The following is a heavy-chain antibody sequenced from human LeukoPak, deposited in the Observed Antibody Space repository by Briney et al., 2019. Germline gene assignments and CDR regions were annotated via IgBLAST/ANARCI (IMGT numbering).Heavy chain of an antibody. Sequence: TGGSLRLSCAASGFTFSSYGMHWVRQAPGKGLEWVAVIWYDGSNKYYADSVKGRFTISRDNAENSLYLQMNSLRVEDTAVYYCAARSSGNPYFWGQGTLVTVSS. V-gene: IGHV3-33*03. CDR1: GFTFSSYG. J-gene: IGHJ4*02. CDR3: AARSSGNPYF. D-gene: IGHD1-26*01. CDR2: IWYDGSNK.